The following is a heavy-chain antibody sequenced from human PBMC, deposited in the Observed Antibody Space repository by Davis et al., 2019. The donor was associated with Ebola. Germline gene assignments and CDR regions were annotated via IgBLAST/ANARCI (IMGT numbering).Heavy chain of an antibody. Sequence: PSETLSLACAVYGASFSGYYWTWIRQLPGKGLEWIGEIDHSGRTTCNSSLKSRVTISIDTSKNQFSLKVTSVTAADTAVYYCARYCSSDTCNLFDFWGQGSLVTVSS. CDR1: GASFSGYY. J-gene: IGHJ5*01. D-gene: IGHD2-2*01. CDR2: IDHSGRT. V-gene: IGHV4-34*01. CDR3: ARYCSSDTCNLFDF.